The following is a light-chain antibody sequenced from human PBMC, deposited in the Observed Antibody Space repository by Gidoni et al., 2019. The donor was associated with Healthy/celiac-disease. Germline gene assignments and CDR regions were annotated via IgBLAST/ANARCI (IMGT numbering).Light chain of an antibody. CDR2: DVS. CDR1: RRDVCGYNY. J-gene: IGLJ3*02. V-gene: IGLV2-11*01. CDR3: CSYAGSYTWV. Sequence: QSALTQPRSVSGSPGQSVTISCTGTRRDVCGYNYVPWYQQHPGKAPKLMIYDVSKRPSGVPDRFSGSRSGNTASLTISGLQAEDEADYYCCSYAGSYTWVFGGGTKLTVL.